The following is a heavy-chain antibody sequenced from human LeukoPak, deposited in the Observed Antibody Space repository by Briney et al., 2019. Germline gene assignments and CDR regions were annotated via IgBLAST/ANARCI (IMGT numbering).Heavy chain of an antibody. CDR2: IYTSGNT. CDR3: ARVTGSGWFDP. D-gene: IGHD2-15*01. J-gene: IGHJ5*02. CDR1: GGSISSYY. V-gene: IGHV4-4*07. Sequence: SETLSLTCTVSGGSISSYYWNWIRQPAGKGLEWIGRIYTSGNTNYNPSLKSRVTMSVDTSKNQFSLKLSSVTAADTAAYYCARVTGSGWFDPWGQGTLVIVSS.